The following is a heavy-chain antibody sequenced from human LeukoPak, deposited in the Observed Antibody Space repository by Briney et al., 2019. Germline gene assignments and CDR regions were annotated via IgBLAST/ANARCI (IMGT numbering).Heavy chain of an antibody. CDR2: IYYSGST. V-gene: IGHV4-39*01. D-gene: IGHD5-18*01. CDR3: ARVDSAYYFDY. J-gene: IGHJ4*02. CDR1: GGSISSSNYY. Sequence: SETLSLTCTVSGGSISSSNYYWGWIRQPPGQGLEWIGSIYYSGSTYYNPSLKSRVTISVDTSKNQFSLKLSSVTAADTAVYYCARVDSAYYFDYWGQGTLVTVSS.